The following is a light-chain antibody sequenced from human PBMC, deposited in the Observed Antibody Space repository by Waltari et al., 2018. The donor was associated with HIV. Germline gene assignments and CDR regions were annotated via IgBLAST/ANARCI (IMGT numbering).Light chain of an antibody. J-gene: IGKJ1*01. CDR2: NAS. CDR1: EDLGAW. V-gene: IGKV1-5*03. CDR3: QQCDTPWT. Sequence: DIQVTQSPFTLSASLGDRVSIACRASEDLGAWLAWYQQKPGTAPRLLIYNASTLESGVPSRFSGGGSGTDFSLTIKSLQADDFATYYCQQCDTPWTFGQGTRV.